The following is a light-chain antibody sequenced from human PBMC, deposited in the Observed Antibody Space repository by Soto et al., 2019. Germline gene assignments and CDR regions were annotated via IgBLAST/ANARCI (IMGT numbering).Light chain of an antibody. Sequence: EIVMTQSPATLSVSPGERATLSCRASQSVSSNLAWYQQKPGQAPRLLIHGASTRATGIPARLSGSGSGTEFTLTISSLQSEDFAVYYCQQYNNWPALTCGGGTKVEIK. CDR3: QQYNNWPALT. J-gene: IGKJ4*01. CDR1: QSVSSN. V-gene: IGKV3-15*01. CDR2: GAS.